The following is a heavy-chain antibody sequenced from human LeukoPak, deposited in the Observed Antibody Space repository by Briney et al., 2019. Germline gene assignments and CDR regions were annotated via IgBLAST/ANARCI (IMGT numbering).Heavy chain of an antibody. D-gene: IGHD1-7*01. J-gene: IGHJ5*02. CDR1: GDSVSSNSAA. CDR3: ARDRLELRRFDP. Sequence: SQTLPLTCATSGDSVSSNSAAWNCIRQSPSRGLEWLGRTYYRSKWYNDYAVSVKSRITINPDTSKNQFSLQLNSVTPEDTAVYYCARDRLELRRFDPWGQGTLVTVSS. V-gene: IGHV6-1*01. CDR2: TYYRSKWYN.